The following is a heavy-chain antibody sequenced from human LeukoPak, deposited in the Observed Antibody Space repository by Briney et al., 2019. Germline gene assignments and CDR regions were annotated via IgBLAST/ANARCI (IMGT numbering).Heavy chain of an antibody. J-gene: IGHJ4*02. CDR1: GFTFSSYG. Sequence: PGRSLRLSCAASGFTFSSYGMHWVRQAPGKGLEWVAVVSYDGSIKSYADSVKGRFTISRDNPRNTLYLQMNSLRGEDAAIYYCAAWRGYDSGSFSGPLDYWGQGTLVLVSS. V-gene: IGHV3-30*03. D-gene: IGHD3-10*01. CDR3: AAWRGYDSGSFSGPLDY. CDR2: VSYDGSIK.